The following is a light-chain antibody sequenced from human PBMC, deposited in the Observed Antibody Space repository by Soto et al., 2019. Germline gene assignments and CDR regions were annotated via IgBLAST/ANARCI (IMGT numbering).Light chain of an antibody. J-gene: IGKJ2*01. CDR2: AAS. Sequence: DIQLTQSPSSVSASVGDRVTLTCRASQGISNWLAWYQQKPGKAPKLLISAASTLQGGVPSRFSGSCSGTDFTRTITSLQAEDFATYFCQQAYSLPVTFGQGTKLEIK. CDR1: QGISNW. CDR3: QQAYSLPVT. V-gene: IGKV1-12*01.